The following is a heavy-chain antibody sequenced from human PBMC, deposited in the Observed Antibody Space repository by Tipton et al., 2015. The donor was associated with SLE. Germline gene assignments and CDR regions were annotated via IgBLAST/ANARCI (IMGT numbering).Heavy chain of an antibody. D-gene: IGHD6-13*01. J-gene: IGHJ4*02. CDR3: AREGSSWYYFDY. CDR2: IYYSGST. CDR1: GGSISSYY. Sequence: TLSLTCTVSGGSISSYYWSWIRQPPGKGLEWIGYIYYSGSTNYNPSLKSRVTISVDTSKNQFSLKLSSVTAADTAVYYCAREGSSWYYFDYWGQGTLATVSS. V-gene: IGHV4-59*01.